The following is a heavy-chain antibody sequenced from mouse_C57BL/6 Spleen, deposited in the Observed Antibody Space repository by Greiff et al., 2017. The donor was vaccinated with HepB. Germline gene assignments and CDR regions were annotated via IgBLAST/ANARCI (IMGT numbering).Heavy chain of an antibody. J-gene: IGHJ4*01. Sequence: EVKLVESGGGLVQPGGSLSLSCAASGFTFTDYYMSWVRQPPGKALEWLGFIRNKANGYTTEYSASVKGRFTISRDHSQSILYLQMNALRAEDSATYYCARSLYYYGSSYDAMDYWGQGTSVTVSS. D-gene: IGHD1-1*01. CDR2: IRNKANGYTT. V-gene: IGHV7-3*01. CDR1: GFTFTDYY. CDR3: ARSLYYYGSSYDAMDY.